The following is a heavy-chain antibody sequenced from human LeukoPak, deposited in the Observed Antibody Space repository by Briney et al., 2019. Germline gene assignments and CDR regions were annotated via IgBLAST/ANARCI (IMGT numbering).Heavy chain of an antibody. D-gene: IGHD2-2*02. CDR2: INSDGSST. CDR1: GFTFSSYW. Sequence: GGSLRLSCAASGFTFSSYWMHWVRQAPGKGLVWVSRINSDGSSTNYADSVKGRFTISRDNSKNTLYLQMNSLRAEDTAVYYCAKDYCSSTSCYIDYWGQGTLVTVSS. CDR3: AKDYCSSTSCYIDY. J-gene: IGHJ4*02. V-gene: IGHV3-74*01.